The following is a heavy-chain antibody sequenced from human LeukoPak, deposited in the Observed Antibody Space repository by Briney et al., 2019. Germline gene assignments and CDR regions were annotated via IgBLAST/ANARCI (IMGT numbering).Heavy chain of an antibody. Sequence: SETLSLTCAVYGGPFSGYYWSWIRQPPGKGLEWIGEINHSGSTNYNPSLKSRVTISVDTSKNQFSLKLSSVTAADTAVYYCARALSIVATPDYWGQGTLVTVSS. CDR1: GGPFSGYY. CDR2: INHSGST. J-gene: IGHJ4*02. D-gene: IGHD5-12*01. V-gene: IGHV4-34*01. CDR3: ARALSIVATPDY.